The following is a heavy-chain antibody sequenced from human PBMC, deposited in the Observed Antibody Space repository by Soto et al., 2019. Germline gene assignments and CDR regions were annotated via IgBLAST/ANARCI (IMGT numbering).Heavy chain of an antibody. CDR1: GYSFNRYW. J-gene: IGHJ4*02. CDR3: ARRISWYYLDS. CDR2: IFPDDSDI. D-gene: IGHD1-1*01. Sequence: GESLKISCKASGYSFNRYWIGWVRQMPGQGLEWMGVIFPDDSDIRHSPAFRGQVTISADKSINTVYLQYTGLKASDTATYYCARRISWYYLDSWGQGTPVTVPQ. V-gene: IGHV5-51*01.